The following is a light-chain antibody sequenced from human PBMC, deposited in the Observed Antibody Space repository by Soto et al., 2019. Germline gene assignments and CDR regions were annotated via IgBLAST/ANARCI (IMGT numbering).Light chain of an antibody. J-gene: IGKJ4*01. V-gene: IGKV1-39*01. CDR3: QQSYSTPPVT. CDR2: AAS. CDR1: QSISSY. Sequence: DIQMTQSPSSLSASVGDRVTITCRASQSISSYLNWYQKKPGKAHKLLIYAASSLQSGVPSRFSGSGSGTEFTLTISSLQPEDFATYYCQQSYSTPPVTFGGGTKVEIK.